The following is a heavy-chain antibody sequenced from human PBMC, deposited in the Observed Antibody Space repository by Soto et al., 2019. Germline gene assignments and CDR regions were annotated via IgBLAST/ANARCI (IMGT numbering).Heavy chain of an antibody. D-gene: IGHD2-21*02. Sequence: SETLSLTCTVTGYSINNRSYYWGWIRQPPGKGLEWIGSIYYSGSTYNNPSLKSRVSMSVDTSKNQFSLKLRSVTAADTALYYCARQRTSVATQAYFASWGKGSPGTASS. CDR2: IYYSGST. J-gene: IGHJ4*02. V-gene: IGHV4-39*01. CDR3: ARQRTSVATQAYFAS. CDR1: GYSINNRSYY.